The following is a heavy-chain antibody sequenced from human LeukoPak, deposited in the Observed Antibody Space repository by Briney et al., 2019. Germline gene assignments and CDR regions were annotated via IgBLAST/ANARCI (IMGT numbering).Heavy chain of an antibody. CDR3: ARLVADYYDSSGYYHDY. CDR1: GGSISSSSYY. J-gene: IGHJ4*02. Sequence: SETLSLTCTVSGGSISSSSYYWGWIRQPPGKGLEWIGSIYYSGSTYYNPSLKRRVTISVDTSKNQFSLKLSSVTAADTAVYYCARLVADYYDSSGYYHDYWGQGTLVTVSS. D-gene: IGHD3-22*01. CDR2: IYYSGST. V-gene: IGHV4-39*01.